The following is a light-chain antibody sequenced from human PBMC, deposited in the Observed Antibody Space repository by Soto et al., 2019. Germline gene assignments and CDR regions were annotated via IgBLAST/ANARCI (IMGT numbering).Light chain of an antibody. CDR3: CSYSTSSSLYV. Sequence: QSALTQPASVSGSPGQSITISCTGTISDVGGYNYVAWYQQHPGRAPKLLIYNVNTRPSGVSNRFSGSKSGDTASLTISGLQAADEAAYSCCSYSTSSSLYVFGTGTKVTVL. V-gene: IGLV2-14*03. CDR1: ISDVGGYNY. J-gene: IGLJ1*01. CDR2: NVN.